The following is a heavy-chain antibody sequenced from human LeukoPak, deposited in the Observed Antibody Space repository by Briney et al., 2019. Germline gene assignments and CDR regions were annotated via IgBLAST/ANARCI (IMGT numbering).Heavy chain of an antibody. CDR1: GFTFSSSE. J-gene: IGHJ4*02. CDR2: ISSLGTKI. D-gene: IGHD3-10*01. Sequence: PGGSLRLSCAASGFTFSSSEMNWVRQAPGKGLEWVSYISSLGTKIYYADSVKGRFTMSRDNAKNSLYLQMNSLRAEDTAVYYCARDRADGSGSYYKDFDYWGQGTLVTVSS. V-gene: IGHV3-48*03. CDR3: ARDRADGSGSYYKDFDY.